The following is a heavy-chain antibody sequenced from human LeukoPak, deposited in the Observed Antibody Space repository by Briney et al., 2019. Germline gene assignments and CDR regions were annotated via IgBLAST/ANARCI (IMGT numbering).Heavy chain of an antibody. V-gene: IGHV1-18*01. CDR2: ISAYNGKT. D-gene: IGHD4-17*01. J-gene: IGHJ4*02. Sequence: ASVNVSCKASGYTFTSYGITWVRQAPGQGHEWMVWISAYNGKTNYAQRFQGRVTMTTDTSTSTAYMELRSLRSDDTAVYYCARDGPDYGDYINFDYWGQGTLVTVSS. CDR3: ARDGPDYGDYINFDY. CDR1: GYTFTSYG.